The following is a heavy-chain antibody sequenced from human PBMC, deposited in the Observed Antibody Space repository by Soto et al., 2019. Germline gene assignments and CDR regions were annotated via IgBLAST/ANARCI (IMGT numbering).Heavy chain of an antibody. D-gene: IGHD1-7*01. CDR1: GGSISSGDYY. CDR2: IYYSGST. CDR3: PRPKLNLRT. Sequence: QVQLQESGPGLVKPSQTLSLTCTVSGGSISSGDYYWSWIRQPPGKGLEWIGYIYYSGSTYYNPSLRGRVTISVDPPKNQFSLKVTCVTAADPAVYYCPRPKLNLRTWGQGTLVTVSS. J-gene: IGHJ5*02. V-gene: IGHV4-30-4*01.